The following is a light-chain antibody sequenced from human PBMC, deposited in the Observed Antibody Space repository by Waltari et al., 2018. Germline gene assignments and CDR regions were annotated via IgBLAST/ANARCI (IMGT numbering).Light chain of an antibody. CDR2: YIS. CDR1: ENVGSM. J-gene: IGKJ2*01. V-gene: IGKV6-21*01. CDR3: HQTSYLPHT. Sequence: EIVLTQSPDFQSVTPKETVTITCRASENVGSMLHWYQQKPDQSPKLLIKYISQSFSGVPSRFSGSGSGTDFTLIINSLEAEDAATYYCHQTSYLPHTFGQGTKLEI.